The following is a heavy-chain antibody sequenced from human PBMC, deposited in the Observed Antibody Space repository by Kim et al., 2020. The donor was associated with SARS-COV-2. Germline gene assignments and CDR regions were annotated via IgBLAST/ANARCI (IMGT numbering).Heavy chain of an antibody. D-gene: IGHD5-12*01. J-gene: IGHJ6*02. V-gene: IGHV4-31*03. CDR3: ARDFPYSGYARRGYYGMDV. CDR1: GGSISSGGYY. CDR2: IYYSGST. Sequence: SETLSLTCTVSGGSISSGGYYWSWIRQHPGKGLEWIGYIYYSGSTYYNPSLKSRVTISVDTSKNQFSLKLSSVTAADTAVYYCARDFPYSGYARRGYYGMDVWGQGTTVTVSS.